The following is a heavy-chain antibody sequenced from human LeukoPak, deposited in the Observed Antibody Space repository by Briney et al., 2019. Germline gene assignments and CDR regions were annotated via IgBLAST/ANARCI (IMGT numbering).Heavy chain of an antibody. V-gene: IGHV1-3*01. CDR2: INAGNGNT. CDR1: GYTFTSYA. D-gene: IGHD6-13*01. CDR3: ARDLRYPTAAAGKYDY. J-gene: IGHJ4*02. Sequence: GASVKVSCKASGYTFTSYAMHWVRQAPGQRLEWMGWINAGNGNTKYSQKFQGRVTITRDTSASTAYMELSSLRSEDTAVYYCARDLRYPTAAAGKYDYWGQGTLVTVSS.